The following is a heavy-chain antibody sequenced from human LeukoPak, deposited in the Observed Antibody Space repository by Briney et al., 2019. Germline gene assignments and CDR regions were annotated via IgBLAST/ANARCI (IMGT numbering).Heavy chain of an antibody. CDR1: GYTFTSYG. J-gene: IGHJ4*02. CDR3: GRDCSGGTCYFNY. Sequence: ASLKVSCKASGYTFTSYGISWVRQAPGQGLEWMGWISGYNGNRNYAQKFQGRVTLTTDTSTSTAYMELRSLTSDDTAIYYCGRDCSGGTCYFNYWGQGTLVTVSS. V-gene: IGHV1-18*01. CDR2: ISGYNGNR. D-gene: IGHD2-15*01.